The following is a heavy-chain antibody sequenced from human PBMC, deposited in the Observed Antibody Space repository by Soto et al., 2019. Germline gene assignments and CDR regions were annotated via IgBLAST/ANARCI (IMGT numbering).Heavy chain of an antibody. J-gene: IGHJ4*02. CDR2: IWYDGSNK. CDR1: GFTFSSYG. D-gene: IGHD2-2*01. Sequence: GGSLRLSCAASGFTFSSYGMHWVRQAPGKGLEWVAVIWYDGSNKYYADSVKGRFTISRDNSKNTLYLQMNRLRAEDTAVYYCERDPLVSSNEYYFDYWGQGTLVTVSS. CDR3: ERDPLVSSNEYYFDY. V-gene: IGHV3-33*01.